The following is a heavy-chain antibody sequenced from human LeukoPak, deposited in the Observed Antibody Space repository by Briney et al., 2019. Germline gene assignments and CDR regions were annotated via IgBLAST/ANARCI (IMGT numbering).Heavy chain of an antibody. Sequence: SETLSLTCNVFGGSISSSNNFWGWIRQSPEKGLEWIGSINYNGRTYYQSSLKSRAIISIDTSKNQFSLKLGSVTATDTALYYFARLASCSSSCCFDYWGQGSLVTVSS. V-gene: IGHV4-39*01. J-gene: IGHJ4*02. CDR2: INYNGRT. D-gene: IGHD2-15*01. CDR1: GGSISSSNNF. CDR3: ARLASCSSSCCFDY.